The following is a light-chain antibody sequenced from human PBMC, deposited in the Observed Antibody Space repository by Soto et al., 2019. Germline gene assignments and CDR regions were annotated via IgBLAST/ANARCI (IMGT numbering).Light chain of an antibody. Sequence: FVITQSPDSLSVSLCDMATINCKSSQSFLYSSDNKNYLAWYQQKPGQPPKLLIYWASTRESGVPDRFSGSGSGTDFTLTISSLQAEDFAVYYCQQYGSSPSITFGQGTRLEIK. V-gene: IGKV4-1*01. CDR2: WAS. CDR3: QQYGSSPSIT. J-gene: IGKJ5*01. CDR1: QSFLYSSDNKNY.